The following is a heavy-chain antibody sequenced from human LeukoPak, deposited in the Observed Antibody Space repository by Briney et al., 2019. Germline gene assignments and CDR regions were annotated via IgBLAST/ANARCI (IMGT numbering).Heavy chain of an antibody. Sequence: SGPTLVKPTQTLTLTCTFSGFSLSTRGVGVGWIRQPPGKALEWLALIYWNDDKRYSPSLKSRLTITKDTSKNQVVLTMTNMDPVDTATYYCAHQYQLPAFDYWGQGTLVTVSS. V-gene: IGHV2-5*01. J-gene: IGHJ4*02. CDR1: GFSLSTRGVG. D-gene: IGHD2-2*01. CDR3: AHQYQLPAFDY. CDR2: IYWNDDK.